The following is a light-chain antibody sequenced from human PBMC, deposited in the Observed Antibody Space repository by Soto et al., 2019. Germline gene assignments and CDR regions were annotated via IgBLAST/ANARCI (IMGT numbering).Light chain of an antibody. V-gene: IGLV2-14*03. Sequence: QSVLTQPASVSGSPGQSITISCTGTSSDVGGYNYVSWYQHHPGKAPKVMIYDVSNRPSGVSNRFSGSKSGNTASLTISGLQAEEGADYYCSSYTISSTLVFGGGTRVTAL. J-gene: IGLJ2*01. CDR1: SSDVGGYNY. CDR2: DVS. CDR3: SSYTISSTLV.